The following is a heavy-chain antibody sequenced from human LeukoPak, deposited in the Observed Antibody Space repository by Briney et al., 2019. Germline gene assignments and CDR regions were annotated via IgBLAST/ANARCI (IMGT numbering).Heavy chain of an antibody. V-gene: IGHV4-34*01. CDR2: INHSGST. Sequence: PSETLSLTCAVYGGSFSGYYWSWIRQPPGKGLEWIGEINHSGSTNYNPSLKSRVTISVDTSKNQFSLKLSSVTAADTAVYYCARGPYRYYYDSSGYFYFFDYWGQGTLSPSPQ. CDR3: ARGPYRYYYDSSGYFYFFDY. J-gene: IGHJ4*02. CDR1: GGSFSGYY. D-gene: IGHD3-22*01.